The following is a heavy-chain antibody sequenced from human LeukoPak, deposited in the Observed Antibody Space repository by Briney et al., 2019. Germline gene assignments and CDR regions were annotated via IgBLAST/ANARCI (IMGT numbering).Heavy chain of an antibody. V-gene: IGHV4-39*07. J-gene: IGHJ3*02. CDR2: IYYSGST. CDR3: ARGGYDILTGYYFVPDI. CDR1: GGSISSGGYY. Sequence: SQTLSLTCTVSGGSISSGGYYWGWIRQPPGKGLEWIGSIYYSGSTYYNPSLKSRVTISVDTSKNQFSLKLSSVTAADTAVYYCARGGYDILTGYYFVPDIWGQGTMVTVSS. D-gene: IGHD3-9*01.